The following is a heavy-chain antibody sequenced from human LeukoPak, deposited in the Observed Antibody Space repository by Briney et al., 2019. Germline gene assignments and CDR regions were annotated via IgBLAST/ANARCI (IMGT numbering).Heavy chain of an antibody. J-gene: IGHJ4*02. CDR2: IYYSGST. D-gene: IGHD2-15*01. CDR1: GGSISSYY. CDR3: ARDGCSGGSCYYQLDY. V-gene: IGHV4-59*12. Sequence: SETLSLTCTVSGGSISSYYWSWIRQPPGKGLEWIGYIYYSGSTNYNPSLKSRVTISVDTSKNQFSLKLSSVTAADTAVYYCARDGCSGGSCYYQLDYWGQGTLVTVSS.